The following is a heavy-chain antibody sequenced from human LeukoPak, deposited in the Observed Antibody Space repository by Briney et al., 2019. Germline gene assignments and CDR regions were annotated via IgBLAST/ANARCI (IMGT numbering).Heavy chain of an antibody. D-gene: IGHD5-24*01. J-gene: IGHJ4*02. Sequence: SETLSLTCTVPGGSISSYYWSWIRQPPGKGLEWIGYIYYSGSTNYNPSLKSRVTISVDTSKNQFSLKLSSVTAADTAVYYCARVGDGYNVDHWGQGTLVTVSS. CDR1: GGSISSYY. CDR3: ARVGDGYNVDH. CDR2: IYYSGST. V-gene: IGHV4-59*01.